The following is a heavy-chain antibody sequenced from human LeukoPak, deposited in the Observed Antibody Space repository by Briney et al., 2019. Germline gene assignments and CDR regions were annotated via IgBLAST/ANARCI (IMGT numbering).Heavy chain of an antibody. Sequence: GGSLRLSCAASGFTFSSYWMSWVRQAPGKGLEWVANIKQDGSEKYYVDSVKGRFTISRDNAKNSLYPQMNSLRAEDTAVYYCARESGSRYSSSGYWGQGTLVTVSS. CDR3: ARESGSRYSSSGY. CDR2: IKQDGSEK. CDR1: GFTFSSYW. V-gene: IGHV3-7*01. D-gene: IGHD6-6*01. J-gene: IGHJ4*02.